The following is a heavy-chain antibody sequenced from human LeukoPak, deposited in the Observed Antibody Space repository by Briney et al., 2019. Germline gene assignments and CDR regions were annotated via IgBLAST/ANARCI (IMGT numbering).Heavy chain of an antibody. V-gene: IGHV3-15*01. D-gene: IGHD1-26*01. CDR2: IKSKSDGGTT. CDR1: GFTFSNAW. CDR3: TTGFSHGANDY. J-gene: IGHJ4*02. Sequence: GGSLRLSCAASGFTFSNAWMTWVRQAPGKGLEWVGRIKSKSDGGTTDYATPIKGRFTISRDDSKNTLYLQMNSLKTEDTAVYYCTTGFSHGANDYWGQGTLVTVSS.